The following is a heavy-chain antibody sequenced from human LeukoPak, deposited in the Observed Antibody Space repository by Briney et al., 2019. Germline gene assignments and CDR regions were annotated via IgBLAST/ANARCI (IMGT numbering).Heavy chain of an antibody. V-gene: IGHV4-34*01. D-gene: IGHD1-7*01. CDR2: FSSGGSA. CDR1: GGSFSGYY. J-gene: IGHJ4*02. CDR3: ARKQTGTMYDV. Sequence: PSETLSLTCAVYGGSFSGYYWAWIRQSPGKGLEWIGTFSSGGSAYYNPSLTSRVSISKDTSDNQFPLRLYSVTAADTAVYYCARKQTGTMYDVWGQGTQVTVSS.